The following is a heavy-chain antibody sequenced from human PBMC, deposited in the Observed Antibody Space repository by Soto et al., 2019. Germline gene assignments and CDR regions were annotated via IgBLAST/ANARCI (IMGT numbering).Heavy chain of an antibody. D-gene: IGHD5-12*01. CDR2: INHSGGT. Sequence: SETLSLTCAVYGGSFSAYYWSWIRQPPGKGLEWIGEINHSGGTSYSPSLKSRVTISVDTSKSQFSLKLSSVTAAETALYYCARVPAEMATIGYYYSSGVDVWGQGTTVTVSS. CDR1: GGSFSAYY. J-gene: IGHJ6*02. V-gene: IGHV4-34*01. CDR3: ARVPAEMATIGYYYSSGVDV.